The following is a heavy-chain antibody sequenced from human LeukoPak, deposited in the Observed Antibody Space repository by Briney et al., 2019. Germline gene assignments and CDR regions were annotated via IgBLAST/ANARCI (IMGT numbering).Heavy chain of an antibody. V-gene: IGHV3-53*01. Sequence: GGSLRLSCAASGFPFSDYDISWVRQAPVTWLEWVSVIYSGGSTYYADSVKGRFTISRDNSKNTLYLQMNSLRAEDTAVYYCARGRGTYYFDYWGQGTLVTVSS. D-gene: IGHD3-10*01. CDR2: IYSGGST. J-gene: IGHJ4*02. CDR3: ARGRGTYYFDY. CDR1: GFPFSDYD.